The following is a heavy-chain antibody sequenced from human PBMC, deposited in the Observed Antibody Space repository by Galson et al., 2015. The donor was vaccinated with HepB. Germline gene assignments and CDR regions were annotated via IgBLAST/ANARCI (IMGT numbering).Heavy chain of an antibody. J-gene: IGHJ4*02. Sequence: SLRLSCAASGFTFTDYYMSWFRQAPGMGLEWLSYISSSGITIYYADSVKGRFTISRDNAKNSLYLQMNSLRAEDTALYYCARVMIGGWAGDYWGQGTLVTVSS. D-gene: IGHD6-19*01. V-gene: IGHV3-11*01. CDR1: GFTFTDYY. CDR2: ISSSGITI. CDR3: ARVMIGGWAGDY.